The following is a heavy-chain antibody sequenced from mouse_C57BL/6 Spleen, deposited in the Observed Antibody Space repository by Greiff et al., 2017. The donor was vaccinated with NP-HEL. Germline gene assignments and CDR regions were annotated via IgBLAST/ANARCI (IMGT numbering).Heavy chain of an antibody. CDR1: GYSITSGYY. Sequence: EVQLVESGPGLVKPSQSLSLTCSVTGYSITSGYYWNWIRQFPGNKLEWMGYISYDGSNNYNPSLKNRISITRDTSKNQFFLKLNSVTTEDTATYYCAKERDYYGSSSAWFAYWGQGTLVTVSA. J-gene: IGHJ3*01. V-gene: IGHV3-6*01. CDR3: AKERDYYGSSSAWFAY. CDR2: ISYDGSN. D-gene: IGHD1-1*01.